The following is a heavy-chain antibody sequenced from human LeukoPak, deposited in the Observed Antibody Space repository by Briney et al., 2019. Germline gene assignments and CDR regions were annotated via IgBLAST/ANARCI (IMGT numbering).Heavy chain of an antibody. CDR1: GYTFTSYY. V-gene: IGHV1-46*01. J-gene: IGHJ3*02. CDR3: ATAVVELHDAFDI. D-gene: IGHD4-23*01. Sequence: GASVKVSCKASGYTFTSYYMHWVRQAPGQGLEWMGIINPSGGSTSYAQKFQGRVTMTRDMSTSTVYMELSSLRSDDTAVYYCATAVVELHDAFDIWGQGTMVTVSS. CDR2: INPSGGST.